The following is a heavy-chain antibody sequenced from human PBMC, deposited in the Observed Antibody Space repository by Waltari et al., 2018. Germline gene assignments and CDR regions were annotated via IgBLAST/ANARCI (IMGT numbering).Heavy chain of an antibody. V-gene: IGHV3-74*02. CDR1: GFTFSSYW. Sequence: EVQLVESGGGLVQPGGSLRLSCAASGFTFSSYWMHWVLQAPGQGLVWVSRINSDGSSTSYADSVKGRFTNYRDTVKNTLYLQMNSLGAEDTAVYYCASHSAHRYWGQGTLVTVSS. CDR3: ASHSAHRY. CDR2: INSDGSST. J-gene: IGHJ4*02.